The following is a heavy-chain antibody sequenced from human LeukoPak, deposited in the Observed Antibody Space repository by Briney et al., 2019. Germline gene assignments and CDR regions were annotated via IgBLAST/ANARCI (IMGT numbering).Heavy chain of an antibody. V-gene: IGHV5-51*01. CDR3: ARHQAAAMYNWFDP. CDR2: IFPGDSDT. D-gene: IGHD6-13*01. J-gene: IGHJ5*02. Sequence: GESLKISCKGSGYSFTNYWIGWVRQMPGKGLEWMGIIFPGDSDTRYSPSFQGQVTISADKSISTAYLQWSSLKASDTAMYYCARHQAAAMYNWFDPWGQGTLVTVSS. CDR1: GYSFTNYW.